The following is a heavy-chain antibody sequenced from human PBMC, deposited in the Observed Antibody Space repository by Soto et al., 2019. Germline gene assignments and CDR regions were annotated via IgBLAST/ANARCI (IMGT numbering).Heavy chain of an antibody. J-gene: IGHJ5*02. CDR2: ISAYNGNT. CDR3: ARDPYYGSGSYYNVGNWFDP. Sequence: ASVNVSCKASGYTFTSYGISWVRQAPGRGLEWMGWISAYNGNTNYAQKLQGRVTMTTDTSTSTAYMELRSLRSDDTAVYYCARDPYYGSGSYYNVGNWFDPRGQGTLVTVSS. V-gene: IGHV1-18*01. CDR1: GYTFTSYG. D-gene: IGHD3-10*01.